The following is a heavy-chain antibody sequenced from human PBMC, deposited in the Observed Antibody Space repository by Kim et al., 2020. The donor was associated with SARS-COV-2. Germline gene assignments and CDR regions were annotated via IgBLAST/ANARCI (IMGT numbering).Heavy chain of an antibody. CDR1: GFTFSSSG. V-gene: IGHV3-23*01. CDR3: ARHRGYYDSSGYAYFFD. Sequence: GGSLRLSCAASGFTFSSSGMSWVRQAPGKGLDWVSTIGPSGGGTYYADSVKGRFTISRDNSKNTLYLQMNSLRAEDTAVYYCARHRGYYDSSGYAYFFD. J-gene: IGHJ4*01. CDR2: IGPSGGGT. D-gene: IGHD3-22*01.